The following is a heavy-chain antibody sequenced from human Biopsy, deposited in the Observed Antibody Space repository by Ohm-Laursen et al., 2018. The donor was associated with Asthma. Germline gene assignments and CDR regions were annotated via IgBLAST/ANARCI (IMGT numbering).Heavy chain of an antibody. CDR3: ASDFPKDYVRYNFQF. CDR2: HDREEGGA. J-gene: IGHJ4*02. Sequence: ASVKVSCKISGYSLTDLSMHWVRQAPGQGLEWMGGHDREEGGAVIARRFQGRVTMTEDTSTDTAYMELSSLSSDDTAVYYCASDFPKDYVRYNFQFWGQGTLITVSS. CDR1: GYSLTDLS. V-gene: IGHV1-24*01. D-gene: IGHD4-17*01.